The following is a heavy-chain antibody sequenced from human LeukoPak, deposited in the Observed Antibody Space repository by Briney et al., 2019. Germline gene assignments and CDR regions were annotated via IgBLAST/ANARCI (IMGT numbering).Heavy chain of an antibody. D-gene: IGHD2/OR15-2a*01. CDR1: GFTVSSNY. CDR3: AKGESVFDY. CDR2: IYTGGGT. J-gene: IGHJ4*02. Sequence: GGSLRLSCAVSGFTVSSNYMSWVRQAPGKGLEWVSVIYTGGGTYYADSVKGRFTISRDNSKNTLYLQMNSLRTEDTAIYYCAKGESVFDYWGLGTLVTVSS. V-gene: IGHV3-53*01.